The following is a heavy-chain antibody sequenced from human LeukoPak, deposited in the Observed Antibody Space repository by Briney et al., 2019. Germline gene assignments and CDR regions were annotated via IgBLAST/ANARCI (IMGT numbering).Heavy chain of an antibody. CDR2: ISSSSSTI. D-gene: IGHD3-9*01. Sequence: GGSLRLSCAASGFTFSSYSMNWVRQAPGKGLEWVSYISSSSSTIYYADSVKGRFTISRDNAKNSLYLQMNSLRAEDTAVYYCAAPTSVRDILAGFCWGQGTLVTVSS. J-gene: IGHJ4*02. V-gene: IGHV3-48*04. CDR3: AAPTSVRDILAGFC. CDR1: GFTFSSYS.